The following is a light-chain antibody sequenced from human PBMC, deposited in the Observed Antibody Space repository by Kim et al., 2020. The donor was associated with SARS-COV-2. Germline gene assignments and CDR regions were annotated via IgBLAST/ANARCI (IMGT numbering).Light chain of an antibody. V-gene: IGLV3-19*01. CDR3: NSRDSSGNHWV. CDR1: IFRTYY. J-gene: IGLJ3*02. CDR2: NKN. Sequence: ALGTTVRITCHGAIFRTYYASWFQQKPGQAPILVFYNKNNRPSGIPDRFSGSRSGNTASLTITGAQAEDEADYFCNSRDSSGNHWVFGGGTQLTVL.